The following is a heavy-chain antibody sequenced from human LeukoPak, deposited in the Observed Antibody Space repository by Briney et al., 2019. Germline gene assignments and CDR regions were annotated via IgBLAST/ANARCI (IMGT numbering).Heavy chain of an antibody. CDR3: VRGRDGSY. D-gene: IGHD5-24*01. CDR2: IKYDESEK. CDR1: GFFFNSYW. Sequence: GGSLRLSCATSGFFFNSYWMTWVRQAPGKGLEWVANIKYDESEKYLVESVKGRFTISRDNAQNSLFLQMDSLRVEDTAMYYCVRGRDGSYWGRGTQVTVSS. J-gene: IGHJ4*02. V-gene: IGHV3-7*01.